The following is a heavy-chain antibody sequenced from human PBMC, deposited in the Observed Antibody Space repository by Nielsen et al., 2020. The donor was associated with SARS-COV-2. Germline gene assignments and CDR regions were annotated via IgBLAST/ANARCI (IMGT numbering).Heavy chain of an antibody. CDR3: AKDPSSSWFLYNY. D-gene: IGHD6-13*01. V-gene: IGHV3-23*01. Sequence: GESLKISCAASGFTFSSYAMSWVRQAPGKGLEWVSAISGSGGSTYYADSVKGRFTISRDNSKNTLYLQMNSLRAEDTAVYYCAKDPSSSWFLYNYWGQGTLVTASS. CDR1: GFTFSSYA. CDR2: ISGSGGST. J-gene: IGHJ4*02.